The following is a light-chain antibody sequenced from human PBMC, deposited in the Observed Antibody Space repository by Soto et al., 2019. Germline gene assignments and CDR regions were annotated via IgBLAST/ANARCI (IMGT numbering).Light chain of an antibody. Sequence: QSVLTQPASVSGSPGQSITISCTGTSSDVGGYNYVSWYQQHPDKAPKLMIYEVSNRPSGVSNRFSGSKSGNTASLTISGLQAEDEADYYCSSYASGSTVIFGGGTKLTVL. CDR1: SSDVGGYNY. J-gene: IGLJ2*01. CDR2: EVS. V-gene: IGLV2-14*01. CDR3: SSYASGSTVI.